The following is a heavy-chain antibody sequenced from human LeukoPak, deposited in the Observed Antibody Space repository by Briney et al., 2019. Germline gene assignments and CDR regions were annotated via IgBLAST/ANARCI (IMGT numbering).Heavy chain of an antibody. CDR3: ARGPSIAAARIDP. V-gene: IGHV4-34*01. D-gene: IGHD6-13*01. Sequence: SETLPLTCTVSGGSISSYYWSWIRQPPGKGLEWIGEINHSGSTNYNPSLKSRVTISVDTSKNQFSLKLSSVTAADTAVYYCARGPSIAAARIDPWGQGTLVTVSS. J-gene: IGHJ5*02. CDR1: GGSISSYY. CDR2: INHSGST.